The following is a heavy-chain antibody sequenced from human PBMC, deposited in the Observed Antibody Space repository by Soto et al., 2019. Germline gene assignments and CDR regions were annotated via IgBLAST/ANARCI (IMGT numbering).Heavy chain of an antibody. CDR3: ARDRSKSKAARPLDY. D-gene: IGHD6-6*01. J-gene: IGHJ4*02. Sequence: QVQLQESGPGLVKPSGTLSLTCAVSGGSISSSNWWSWVRQPPGKGLEWIGEIYRSGSTNYNPSLKRRVTISVDKSKNQFSLKLSSATAADTAVYYCARDRSKSKAARPLDYWGQGTLVTVSS. CDR2: IYRSGST. CDR1: GGSISSSNW. V-gene: IGHV4-4*02.